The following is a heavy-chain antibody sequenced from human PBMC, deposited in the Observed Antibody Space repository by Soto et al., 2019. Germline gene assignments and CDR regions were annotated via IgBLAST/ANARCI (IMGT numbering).Heavy chain of an antibody. CDR1: GGSFSGYY. J-gene: IGHJ1*01. CDR2: INHSGST. V-gene: IGHV4-34*01. CDR3: ASRIAAAGTHPEYFQH. D-gene: IGHD6-13*01. Sequence: QVQLQQWGAGLLKPSETLSLTCAVYGGSFSGYYWSWIRQPPGKGLEWIGEINHSGSTNYNPSLKSRVTLSVDTSKNQFSLKLSSVTAADTAVYYCASRIAAAGTHPEYFQHWGQGTLVTVSS.